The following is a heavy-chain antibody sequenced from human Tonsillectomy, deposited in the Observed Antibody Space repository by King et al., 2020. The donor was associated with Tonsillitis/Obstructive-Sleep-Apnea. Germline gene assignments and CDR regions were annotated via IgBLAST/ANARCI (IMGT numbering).Heavy chain of an antibody. CDR3: AYQLHPQYFYYLDV. V-gene: IGHV3-23*04. Sequence: VQLVESGGGLVQPGGSLRLSCAASGFTFSSYAMSWVRQAPGKGLEWVSTISGSGGNTYYADSVKGRFTISRDNSKNTLYLQMNSLRAEDTAVYYCAYQLHPQYFYYLDVWGKGTTVTVSS. J-gene: IGHJ6*03. CDR2: ISGSGGNT. D-gene: IGHD2-2*01. CDR1: GFTFSSYA.